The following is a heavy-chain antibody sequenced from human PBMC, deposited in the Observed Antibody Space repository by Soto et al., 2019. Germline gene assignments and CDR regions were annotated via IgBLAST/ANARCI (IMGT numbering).Heavy chain of an antibody. CDR2: VYYTGST. V-gene: IGHV4-59*01. CDR1: GASISPYT. J-gene: IGHJ3*02. CDR3: ARDRREPSIGSYYVFDI. D-gene: IGHD1-26*01. Sequence: SETLSLTCTVSGASISPYTWSWIRQPPGKGLEWIGYVYYTGSTNYNPSLKSRVTIALDTSKNQFSLNMSAVTAADTAVYYCARDRREPSIGSYYVFDIWGQGTKVTVSS.